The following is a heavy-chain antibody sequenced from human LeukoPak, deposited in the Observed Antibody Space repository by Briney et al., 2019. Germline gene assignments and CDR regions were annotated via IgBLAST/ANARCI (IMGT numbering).Heavy chain of an antibody. CDR2: IYYSGST. V-gene: IGHV4-39*07. Sequence: PSETLSLTCTVSGGSISSSSYYWGWIRQPPGKGLEWIGSIYYSGSTYYNPSLKSRVTISVDTSKNQFSLKLNSVSAADTAVYYCARGVVAAPQTVDYWGQGTLVTVSS. J-gene: IGHJ4*02. CDR3: ARGVVAAPQTVDY. CDR1: GGSISSSSYY. D-gene: IGHD2-15*01.